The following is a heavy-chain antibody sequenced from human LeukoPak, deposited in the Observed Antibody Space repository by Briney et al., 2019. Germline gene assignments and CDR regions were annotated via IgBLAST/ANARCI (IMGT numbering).Heavy chain of an antibody. D-gene: IGHD2/OR15-2a*01. Sequence: GGSLRLSCSASGFFFSIYTMYWVRQAPGKGPEYVSTISGSGNGGSIYYADSVKGRFTISRDDSKSIVYLQMNGLRSEDTAVYYCVKDFGRVRGTPDSWGQGTLVTVSS. V-gene: IGHV3-64D*06. J-gene: IGHJ4*02. CDR2: ISGSGNGGSI. CDR3: VKDFGRVRGTPDS. CDR1: GFFFSIYT.